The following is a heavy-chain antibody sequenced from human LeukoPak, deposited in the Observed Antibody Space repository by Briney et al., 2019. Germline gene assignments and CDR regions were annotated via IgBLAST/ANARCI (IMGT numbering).Heavy chain of an antibody. CDR2: IYTSGST. D-gene: IGHD3-3*01. CDR3: ARVQGMSGYFLIDL. Sequence: SQTLSLTCTVSGGSISSGSYYWSWIRRPAGKGLVWIGRIYTSGSTNYNPSLKSRVTISVDTSKNQLSLRLNSVTAADTAVYYCARVQGMSGYFLIDLWGQGTLVTASS. J-gene: IGHJ5*02. CDR1: GGSISSGSYY. V-gene: IGHV4-61*02.